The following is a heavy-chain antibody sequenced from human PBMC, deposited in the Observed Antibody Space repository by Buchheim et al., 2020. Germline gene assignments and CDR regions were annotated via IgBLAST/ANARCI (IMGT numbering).Heavy chain of an antibody. J-gene: IGHJ4*02. Sequence: EVQLVESGGGLVQPGGSLKLSCAASGFTFSGSAMRWVRQASGKGLEWVGRIRSKANSYATAYAASVKGRFTISRDDSKNTAYLQMNSLKTEDTAVYYCTSVSATMAVYIDYWGQGTL. D-gene: IGHD5-12*01. CDR1: GFTFSGSA. CDR3: TSVSATMAVYIDY. V-gene: IGHV3-73*01. CDR2: IRSKANSYAT.